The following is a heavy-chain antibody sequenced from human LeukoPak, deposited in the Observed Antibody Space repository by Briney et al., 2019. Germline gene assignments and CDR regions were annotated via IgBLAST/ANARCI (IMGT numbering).Heavy chain of an antibody. CDR1: GGSISSSSYY. J-gene: IGHJ4*02. CDR2: IYYSGST. D-gene: IGHD3-22*01. Sequence: TSETLSLTCSVSGGSISSSSYYWNWIRQPPGKGLEWVGSIYYSGSTYYNPSLKSRVTISVDTSKNQFSLKLSSVTAADTAVYYCAPYYYDSSGYYYWGQGTLVTVSS. CDR3: APYYYDSSGYYY. V-gene: IGHV4-39*01.